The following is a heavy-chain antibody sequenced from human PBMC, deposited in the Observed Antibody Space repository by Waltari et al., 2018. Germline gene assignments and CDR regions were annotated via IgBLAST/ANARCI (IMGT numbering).Heavy chain of an antibody. Sequence: QVQLQESGPSLLKPSETLSLICTVSGGSISGFYWSWVRQPPGKGLDWIGYIYYTGSTNFNPSLKRRVSMSVDTSKNQFSLKLSCVTAADTAFYYCARGGGGDWEWFDPWGQGTLVTVSS. D-gene: IGHD2-21*02. CDR2: IYYTGST. CDR1: GGSISGFY. CDR3: ARGGGGDWEWFDP. J-gene: IGHJ5*02. V-gene: IGHV4-59*01.